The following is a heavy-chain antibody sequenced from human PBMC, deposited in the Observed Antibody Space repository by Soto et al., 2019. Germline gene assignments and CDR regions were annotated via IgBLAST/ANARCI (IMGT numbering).Heavy chain of an antibody. Sequence: ASVKVSCKASGYTFTVYYMHGVLQSPVQGLEWMGCINPNSGGTNYAQKFQGWVTMTRDTSISTAYMELSRLRSDDTAVYYCARGSPHGDYYDSSGYYNYWGQGTLVTVS. V-gene: IGHV1-2*04. CDR2: INPNSGGT. CDR1: GYTFTVYY. D-gene: IGHD3-22*01. J-gene: IGHJ4*02. CDR3: ARGSPHGDYYDSSGYYNY.